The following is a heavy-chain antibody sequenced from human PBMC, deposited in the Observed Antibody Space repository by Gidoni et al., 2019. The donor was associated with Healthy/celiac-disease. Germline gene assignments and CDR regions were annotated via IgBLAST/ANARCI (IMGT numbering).Heavy chain of an antibody. D-gene: IGHD2-21*02. CDR1: GGTFSSYA. CDR2: IIPIFGTA. CDR3: ARGLAYCGGDCLGGFDY. Sequence: QVQLVQSGAEVKKPGSSVKVSCKASGGTFSSYAISWVRQAPGQGLEWMGGIIPIFGTANYAQKFQGRVTITADESTSTAYMELSSLRSEDTAVYYCARGLAYCGGDCLGGFDYWGQGTLVTVSS. J-gene: IGHJ4*02. V-gene: IGHV1-69*01.